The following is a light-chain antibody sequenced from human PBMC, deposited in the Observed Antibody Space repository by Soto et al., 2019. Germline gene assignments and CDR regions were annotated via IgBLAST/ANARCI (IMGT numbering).Light chain of an antibody. CDR1: SSDVGSYNL. J-gene: IGLJ1*01. CDR3: CSYASSSTYYV. Sequence: QSALTQPASVSGSPGQSIAISCTGTSSDVGSYNLVSWYQQHPGKAPKLMIYEDSKRPSGVSNRFSGSKSSNTASLTISGLQAEDEADYYCCSYASSSTYYVFGTGTKVTVL. CDR2: EDS. V-gene: IGLV2-23*01.